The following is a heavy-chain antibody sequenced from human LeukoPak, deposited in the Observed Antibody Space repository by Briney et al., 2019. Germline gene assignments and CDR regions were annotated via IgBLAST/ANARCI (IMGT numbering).Heavy chain of an antibody. Sequence: GGSLRLSCAASGFIFSSYAMSWVRQAPGKGLEWVSAISGSGGSTYYADSVKGRFTISRDNSKNTLYLQMNSLRAEDTAVYYCAKDVSPYCSSTSCLVYWGQGTLVTVSS. CDR3: AKDVSPYCSSTSCLVY. J-gene: IGHJ4*02. CDR1: GFIFSSYA. V-gene: IGHV3-23*01. CDR2: ISGSGGST. D-gene: IGHD2-2*01.